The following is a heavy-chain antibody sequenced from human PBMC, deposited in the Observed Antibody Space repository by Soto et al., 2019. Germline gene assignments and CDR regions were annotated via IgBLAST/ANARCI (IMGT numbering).Heavy chain of an antibody. D-gene: IGHD3-10*01. V-gene: IGHV4-31*03. CDR2: IYYSGST. Sequence: PSETLSLTCTVSGGSISSGCYYWSWIRQHPGKGLEWIGYIYYSGSTYYNPSLKSRVTISVDTSKNQFSLKLSSVTAADTAVYYCARFYNYYGSGSYYRYFDYWGQGTLVTVSS. CDR3: ARFYNYYGSGSYYRYFDY. J-gene: IGHJ4*02. CDR1: GGSISSGCYY.